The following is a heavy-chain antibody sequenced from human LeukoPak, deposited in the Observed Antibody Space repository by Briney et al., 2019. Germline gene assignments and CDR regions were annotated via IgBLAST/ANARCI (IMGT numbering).Heavy chain of an antibody. D-gene: IGHD6-13*01. CDR2: IYYSGST. CDR3: ARGGAAALHY. J-gene: IGHJ4*02. Sequence: PSETLSLTCTVSGGSISSYYWSWIRQPPGKGLEWIGYIYYSGSTNYNPSLKSRVTISVDTSKNQFSLKLSSVTAEDTAVYYCARGGAAALHYWGQGTLVTVSS. CDR1: GGSISSYY. V-gene: IGHV4-59*01.